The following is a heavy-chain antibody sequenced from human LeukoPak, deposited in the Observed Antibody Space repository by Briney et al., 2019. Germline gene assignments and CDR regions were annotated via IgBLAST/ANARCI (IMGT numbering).Heavy chain of an antibody. CDR2: ISSSGSTI. CDR1: GFTFSSYE. V-gene: IGHV3-48*03. CDR3: ARDPYSGSFDY. D-gene: IGHD1-26*01. Sequence: PGGSLRLSCAASGFTFSSYEVNWVRQAPGKGLEWVSYISSSGSTIYYADSVKGRFTISRDNAKNSLYLQMNSLRAEDTAVYYCARDPYSGSFDYWGQGTLVTVSS. J-gene: IGHJ4*02.